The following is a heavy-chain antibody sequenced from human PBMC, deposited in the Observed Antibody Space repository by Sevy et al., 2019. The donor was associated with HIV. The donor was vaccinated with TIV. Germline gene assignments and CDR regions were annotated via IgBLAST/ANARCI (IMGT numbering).Heavy chain of an antibody. J-gene: IGHJ6*02. CDR1: GGSISNYY. CDR3: ARQTAAYDILTGWNYYGVDV. Sequence: SETLSLTCTVSGGSISNYYWTWIRQSPRKGLEWIGYIYYSGSTNYNPSLKSRVTISVDTSKNQFSLKLNSVTAADTAVDYCARQTAAYDILTGWNYYGVDVWGQGITVTVSS. V-gene: IGHV4-59*08. CDR2: IYYSGST. D-gene: IGHD3-9*01.